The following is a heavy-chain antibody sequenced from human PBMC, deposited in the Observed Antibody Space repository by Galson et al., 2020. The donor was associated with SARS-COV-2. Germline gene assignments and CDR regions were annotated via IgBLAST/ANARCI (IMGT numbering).Heavy chain of an antibody. J-gene: IGHJ4*02. CDR1: GGSISSYY. Sequence: SETLSLTCTVSGGSISSYYWSWIRQPPGKGLEWIGYIYYSGSTNYNPSLKSRVTITVDTSKNQFSLKLSSVTAADTAVYYCARENRWSGYYRLDYWGQGTLVTVSS. D-gene: IGHD3-3*01. CDR3: ARENRWSGYYRLDY. V-gene: IGHV4-59*13. CDR2: IYYSGST.